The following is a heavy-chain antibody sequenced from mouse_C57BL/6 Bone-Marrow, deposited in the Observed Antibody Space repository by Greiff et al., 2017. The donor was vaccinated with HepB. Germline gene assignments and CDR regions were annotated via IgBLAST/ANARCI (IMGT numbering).Heavy chain of an antibody. Sequence: QVQLQQSGAELVRPGTSVKMSCKASGYTFTNYWIGWAKQRPGHGLEWIGDIYPGGGYTNYNEKFKGKATLTADKSSSTAYMQFSSLTSEDSAIYYGARGDGYDWFAYWGQGTLVTVSA. V-gene: IGHV1-63*01. CDR3: ARGDGYDWFAY. CDR1: GYTFTNYW. D-gene: IGHD2-2*01. CDR2: IYPGGGYT. J-gene: IGHJ3*01.